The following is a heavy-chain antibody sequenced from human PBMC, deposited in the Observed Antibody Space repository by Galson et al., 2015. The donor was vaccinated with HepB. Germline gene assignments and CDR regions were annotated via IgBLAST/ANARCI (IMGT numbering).Heavy chain of an antibody. J-gene: IGHJ5*02. CDR3: ARAARWLDP. Sequence: SLRLSCAASGFTFSDYYMSWIRQAPGKGLEWISYISDDGRTLNYGDSVKGRFTISRDNAMNSLSLQMNSLRVEDTAMYYCARAARWLDPWGQGTLVTVSS. CDR1: GFTFSDYY. V-gene: IGHV3-11*01. CDR2: ISDDGRTL.